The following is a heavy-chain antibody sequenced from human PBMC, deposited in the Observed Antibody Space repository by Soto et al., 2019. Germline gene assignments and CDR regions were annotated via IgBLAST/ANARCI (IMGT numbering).Heavy chain of an antibody. Sequence: QVQLVQSGAEVKKPGASVKVSCKASGYTFTSYGISWVRQAPGQGLEWMGWISAYNGNTNYAQKLQGRVTMTTDTSTSTGYKELRILRPDDTAVYYCARDGGLYGMDGWGQGTTVTVSS. CDR3: ARDGGLYGMDG. CDR1: GYTFTSYG. J-gene: IGHJ6*02. CDR2: ISAYNGNT. D-gene: IGHD2-15*01. V-gene: IGHV1-18*01.